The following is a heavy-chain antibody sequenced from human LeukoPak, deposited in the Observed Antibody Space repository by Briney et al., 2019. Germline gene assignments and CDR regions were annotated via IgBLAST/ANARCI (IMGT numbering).Heavy chain of an antibody. CDR3: AKAVHYDSSGYYYGFDY. D-gene: IGHD3-22*01. CDR1: GFTFSSYA. V-gene: IGHV3-23*01. CDR2: ISGSGGST. Sequence: GGSMRLSCAASGFTFSSYAMNWVRQAPGKGLEWVSGISGSGGSTYYADSVKGRFTISRDNSKNTLYLQMNSLRAEDTAVYYCAKAVHYDSSGYYYGFDYWGQGTLVTVSS. J-gene: IGHJ4*02.